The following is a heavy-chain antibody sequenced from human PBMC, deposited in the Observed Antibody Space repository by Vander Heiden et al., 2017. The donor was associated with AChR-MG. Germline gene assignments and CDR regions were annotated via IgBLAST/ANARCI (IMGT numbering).Heavy chain of an antibody. J-gene: IGHJ3*01. V-gene: IGHV1-2*06. CDR2: INPNSGGA. CDR3: ARRSDASPENAFDV. Sequence: QVQLVQSGAEVKEPGASVKVSCKASGYTFTGYYIHWVRQAPGQGLEWMGRINPNSGGANHEQHFQGRVTMSRDTSISTAYMDLSSLRSDDTAVYYCARRSDASPENAFDVWGQGTMVTVSS. D-gene: IGHD2-2*01. CDR1: GYTFTGYY.